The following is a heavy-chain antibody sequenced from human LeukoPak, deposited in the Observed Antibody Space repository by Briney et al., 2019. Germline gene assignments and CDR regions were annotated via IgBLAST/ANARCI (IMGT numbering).Heavy chain of an antibody. J-gene: IGHJ3*02. CDR3: ARDFSPVYAFWRCSLYDDALDI. Sequence: SETLSLTCTVSGGSISSYYWSWIRQPAGKGLEWIGRIYTSGSTNYNPSLKRRVTISVDTSKNQFSLKLSPVTASDTAVFYCARDFSPVYAFWRCSLYDDALDIWGQGTMVTVSS. CDR2: IYTSGST. D-gene: IGHD3-3*01. V-gene: IGHV4-4*07. CDR1: GGSISSYY.